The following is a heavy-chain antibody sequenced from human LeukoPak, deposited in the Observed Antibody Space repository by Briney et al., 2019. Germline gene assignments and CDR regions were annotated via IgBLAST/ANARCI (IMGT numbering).Heavy chain of an antibody. CDR1: GGTFRSYA. V-gene: IGHV1-69*13. CDR2: IIPIFGRA. D-gene: IGHD1-26*01. Sequence: ASVNVSCKASGGTFRSYAISWVRQAPGQGLEWMGGIIPIFGRANYAQKFQGRVTITADESTSTAYMELSSLRSEHTAVYYFARLGATMVGFARIVDYWGQGTLVTVSS. J-gene: IGHJ4*02. CDR3: ARLGATMVGFARIVDY.